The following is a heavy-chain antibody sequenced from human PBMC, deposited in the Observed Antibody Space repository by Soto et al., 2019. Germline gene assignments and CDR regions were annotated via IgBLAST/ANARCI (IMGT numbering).Heavy chain of an antibody. CDR1: GYTFTSYD. Sequence: QVQLVQSGAEVKKPGASVKVSCKASGYTFTSYDINWVRQATGQGLEWMGWMNPNSGNTGYAQKFQGRVTMTRNTSISTAYMELSSLRSEDTAVYYCARGLYCTNGVCYLGYYYYYRDVWGKGTTVTVSS. CDR3: ARGLYCTNGVCYLGYYYYYRDV. V-gene: IGHV1-8*01. D-gene: IGHD2-8*01. CDR2: MNPNSGNT. J-gene: IGHJ6*03.